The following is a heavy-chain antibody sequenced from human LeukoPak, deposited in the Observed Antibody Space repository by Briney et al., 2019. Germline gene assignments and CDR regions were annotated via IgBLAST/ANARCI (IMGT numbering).Heavy chain of an antibody. J-gene: IGHJ4*02. CDR1: GFTFSSYS. V-gene: IGHV3-21*01. Sequence: GGSLRLSCAASGFTFSSYSMNWVRQAPGKGLEWVSSISSSSSYIYYADSVKGRFTISRDNAKNSLYLQMNSLRAEDTAVYYCARGRSSTSFFMAYWGQGTLVTVFS. D-gene: IGHD2-2*01. CDR3: ARGRSSTSFFMAY. CDR2: ISSSSSYI.